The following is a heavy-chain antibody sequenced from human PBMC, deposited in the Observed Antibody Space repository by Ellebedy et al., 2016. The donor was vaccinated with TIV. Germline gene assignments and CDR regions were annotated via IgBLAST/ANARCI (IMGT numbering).Heavy chain of an antibody. Sequence: PGGSLRLSCTASGFNLSPFAMGWVRRTPGKGLEWVSGIFGNGGGISYSDSVKGRFTISRDNSKNTLYLHMNSLRVEDTATYYCAKDQVAGDGRWVFDMWGQGTKVTVSS. CDR1: GFNLSPFA. D-gene: IGHD5-24*01. V-gene: IGHV3-23*01. CDR3: AKDQVAGDGRWVFDM. J-gene: IGHJ3*02. CDR2: IFGNGGGI.